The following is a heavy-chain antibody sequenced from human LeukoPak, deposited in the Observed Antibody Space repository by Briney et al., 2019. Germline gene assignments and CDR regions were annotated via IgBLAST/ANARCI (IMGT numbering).Heavy chain of an antibody. Sequence: ASVKVSCKASGYTFTSYGISWVRQAPGQGLEWMGWISAYNGDRSYARKLQGRVTMTTDTSTSTAYMELRSLRSDDTAVYYCARKSGSGSYKGEVFDYWGQGTLVTVSS. D-gene: IGHD1-26*01. J-gene: IGHJ4*02. CDR3: ARKSGSGSYKGEVFDY. CDR1: GYTFTSYG. V-gene: IGHV1-18*01. CDR2: ISAYNGDR.